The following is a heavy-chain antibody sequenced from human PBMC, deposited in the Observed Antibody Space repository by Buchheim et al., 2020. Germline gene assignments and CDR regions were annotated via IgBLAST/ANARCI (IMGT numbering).Heavy chain of an antibody. V-gene: IGHV4-30-4*01. CDR1: GGSISSAAYS. CDR3: ARGDGNDAPKFDS. D-gene: IGHD1-1*01. J-gene: IGHJ4*02. Sequence: QVQLQESGPGLVKPSQTLSLTCTVSGGSISSAAYSWSWIRQPPGKGLEWIGYTYYTGSSYYHPSLKSRVTISLDTSQNHFSLRLSSVTAADAAVYYCARGDGNDAPKFDSWGQGTL. CDR2: TYYTGSS.